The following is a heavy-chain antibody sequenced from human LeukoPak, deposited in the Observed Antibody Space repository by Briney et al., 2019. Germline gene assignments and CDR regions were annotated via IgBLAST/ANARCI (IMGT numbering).Heavy chain of an antibody. Sequence: GGSPRLSCAASGFNFANHAMSWVRQTAGKGLEWASAISGGGDITYYADSVKGRFTISRDNSKDTLFLQMHSLRPGDTAVYYCVREDTPATANYWGQGTLVTISS. CDR2: ISGGGDIT. J-gene: IGHJ4*02. D-gene: IGHD2-21*02. CDR3: VREDTPATANY. V-gene: IGHV3-23*01. CDR1: GFNFANHA.